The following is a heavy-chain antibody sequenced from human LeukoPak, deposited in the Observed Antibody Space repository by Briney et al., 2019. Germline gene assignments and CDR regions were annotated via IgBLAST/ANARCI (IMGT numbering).Heavy chain of an antibody. CDR2: ISSSSSTI. CDR1: GFTFSSYS. Sequence: GGSLRLSYAASGFTFSSYSMNWVRQAPGKGLEWVSYISSSSSTIYYADSVKGRFTISRDNAKNSLYLQMNSLRAEDTAVYYCARSLGGPSGTHWYYYYMDVWGKGTTVTVSS. D-gene: IGHD3-10*01. V-gene: IGHV3-48*04. CDR3: ARSLGGPSGTHWYYYYMDV. J-gene: IGHJ6*03.